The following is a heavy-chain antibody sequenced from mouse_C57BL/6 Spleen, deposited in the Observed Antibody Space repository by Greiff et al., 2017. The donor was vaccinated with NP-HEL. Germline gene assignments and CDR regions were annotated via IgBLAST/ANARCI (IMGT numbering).Heavy chain of an antibody. CDR3: ARSGDYDGAMDY. Sequence: QVQLKQPGAELVKPGASVKLSCKASGYTFTSYWMHWVKQRPGQGLEWIGMIHPNSGSTNYNEKFKSKATLTVDKSSSTAYMQLSSLTSEDSAVDYCARSGDYDGAMDYWGQGTSVTVSS. V-gene: IGHV1-64*01. J-gene: IGHJ4*01. CDR2: IHPNSGST. CDR1: GYTFTSYW. D-gene: IGHD2-4*01.